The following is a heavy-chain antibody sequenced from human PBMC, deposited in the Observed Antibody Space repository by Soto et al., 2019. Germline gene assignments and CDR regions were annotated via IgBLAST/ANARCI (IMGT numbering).Heavy chain of an antibody. D-gene: IGHD3-22*01. J-gene: IGHJ4*02. Sequence: ETLSLTCTVSGGSMSSYYWGWFRQPPGKGLEWIGYIYYSGSTSYNPSLKSRLSISLETSKKQFSLRMTSVTAADTAVYFYARLGGFYQALDQWGRGTLVTVSS. V-gene: IGHV4-59*08. CDR2: IYYSGST. CDR1: GGSMSSYY. CDR3: ARLGGFYQALDQ.